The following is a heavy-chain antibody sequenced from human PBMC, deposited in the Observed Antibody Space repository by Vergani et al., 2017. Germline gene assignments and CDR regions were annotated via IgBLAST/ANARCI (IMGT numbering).Heavy chain of an antibody. CDR1: GFTFDDYA. J-gene: IGHJ4*02. D-gene: IGHD6-6*01. Sequence: EVQLVESGGGLVQPGRSLRLSCAASGFTFDDYAMHWVRQAPGKGLEWVSGISWNSGSIGYADSVKGRFTISRDNAKNSLYLQMNSLRAEDTAVYYCARSYSSSLEFDYWGQGTLVTVSS. CDR3: ARSYSSSLEFDY. CDR2: ISWNSGSI. V-gene: IGHV3-9*01.